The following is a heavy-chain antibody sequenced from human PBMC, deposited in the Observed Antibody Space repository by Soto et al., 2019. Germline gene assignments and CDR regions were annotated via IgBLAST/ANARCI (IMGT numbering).Heavy chain of an antibody. D-gene: IGHD2-21*02. CDR2: IRDKARGYTT. CDR1: GFTFSDHF. J-gene: IGHJ3*02. V-gene: IGHV3-72*01. Sequence: EVPLVESGGGLVQPGGSLRLSCAASGFTFSDHFMEWVRQAPGKGPEWVGRIRDKARGYTTDYAASVKGRFTISRDDSKNSLYLQMNSLKPEDTALYYCTRLLAYCGGDCHSFAFDIWGQGTMVTVSS. CDR3: TRLLAYCGGDCHSFAFDI.